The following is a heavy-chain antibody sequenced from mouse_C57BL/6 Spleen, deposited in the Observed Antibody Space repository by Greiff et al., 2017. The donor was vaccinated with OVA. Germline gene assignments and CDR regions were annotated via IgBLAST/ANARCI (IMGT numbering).Heavy chain of an antibody. CDR2: INPGSGGT. Sequence: VQLQQSGAELVRPGTSVKVSCKASGYAFTNYLIEWVKQRPGQGLEWIGVINPGSGGTNYNEKFKGKATLTAEKSSSTAYMQLSSLTSEDCAVYFCAREVYYYGKYARDYGGQGTSVTVSS. J-gene: IGHJ4*01. CDR1: GYAFTNYL. D-gene: IGHD1-1*01. V-gene: IGHV1-54*01. CDR3: AREVYYYGKYARDY.